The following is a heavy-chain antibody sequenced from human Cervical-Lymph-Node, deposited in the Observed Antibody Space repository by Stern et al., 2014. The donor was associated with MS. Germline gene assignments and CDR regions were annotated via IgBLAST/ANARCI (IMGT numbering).Heavy chain of an antibody. CDR3: AHSDLALVLDAFDI. D-gene: IGHD6-13*01. V-gene: IGHV2-5*02. J-gene: IGHJ3*02. CDR2: IYWDDNK. CDR1: GFSLSTSGVG. Sequence: QITLKESGPTLVKPTQTLTLTCTFSGFSLSTSGVGVGWIRPPPGKALEWLTLIYWDDNKRYSPSLKSRLTITKDTSKNQVVLTMTNMDPVDTATYYCAHSDLALVLDAFDIWGQGTMVTVSS.